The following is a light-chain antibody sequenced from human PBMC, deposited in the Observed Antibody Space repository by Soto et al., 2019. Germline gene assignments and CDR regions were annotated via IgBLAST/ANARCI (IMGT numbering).Light chain of an antibody. V-gene: IGKV3-15*01. CDR2: GAS. Sequence: EIVMTHSPATLSVSPGERATLSCRASQSVSSNLAWYQQKPGEAPRLLIYGASTRATGIPARFSGSGSGTEFTPTISSLQSEDFAVYYCQQYNNWPPTWTFGQGTKV. CDR1: QSVSSN. J-gene: IGKJ1*01. CDR3: QQYNNWPPTWT.